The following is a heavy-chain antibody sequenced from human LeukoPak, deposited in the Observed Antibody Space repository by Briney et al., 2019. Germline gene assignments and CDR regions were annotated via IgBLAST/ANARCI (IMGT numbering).Heavy chain of an antibody. D-gene: IGHD3-10*01. V-gene: IGHV1-8*01. CDR1: GYTFTSYD. CDR3: ARARRRSGSYYRGFDY. J-gene: IGHJ4*02. Sequence: ASVKVSCKASGYTFTSYDINWVRQATGQGLEWMGWMNPNSGNTGYAQKFQGRVTMTRNTSISTAYMELSSLRSEDTAVYYCARARRRSGSYYRGFDYWGQGTLVTVPS. CDR2: MNPNSGNT.